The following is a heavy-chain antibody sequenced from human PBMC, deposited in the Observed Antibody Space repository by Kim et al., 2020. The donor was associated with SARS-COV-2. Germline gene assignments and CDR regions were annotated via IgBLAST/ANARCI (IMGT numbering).Heavy chain of an antibody. V-gene: IGHV3-30*04. J-gene: IGHJ3*02. D-gene: IGHD2-15*01. CDR3: ARDDPSPLGYCSGGSCYHSDAFDI. CDR1: GFTFSSYA. Sequence: GGSLRLSCAASGFTFSSYAMHWVRQAPGKGLEWVAVISYDGSNKYYADSVKGRFTISRDNSKNTLYLQMNSLRAEDTAVYYCARDDPSPLGYCSGGSCYHSDAFDIWGQGTMVTVSS. CDR2: ISYDGSNK.